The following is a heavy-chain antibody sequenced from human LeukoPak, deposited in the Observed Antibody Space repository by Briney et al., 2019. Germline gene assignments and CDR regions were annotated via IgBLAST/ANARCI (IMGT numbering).Heavy chain of an antibody. V-gene: IGHV1-18*01. CDR1: GYTFTSYG. D-gene: IGHD5-12*01. J-gene: IGHJ5*02. Sequence: GASVKVSCKASGYTFTSYGISWVRQAPGQGLEWMGWISAYNGNTNYAQKLQGRVTMTTDTSTSTAYMELRSLRSDDTAVYYCARTYSGYVRNWFDPWGQGTLVTVSS. CDR2: ISAYNGNT. CDR3: ARTYSGYVRNWFDP.